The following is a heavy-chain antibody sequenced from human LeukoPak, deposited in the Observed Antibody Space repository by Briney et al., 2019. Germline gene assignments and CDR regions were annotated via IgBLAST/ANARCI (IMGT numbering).Heavy chain of an antibody. V-gene: IGHV4-30-4*01. CDR2: IYYSGST. CDR3: ARDLPGIAAAGDYFDY. J-gene: IGHJ4*02. Sequence: SETLSLTCTVSGGSISSGDYYWSWIRQPPGKGLEWIGYIYYSGSTYYNPSLKSRVTIPVDTSKNQFSLKLSSVTAADTAVYYCARDLPGIAAAGDYFDYWGQGTLVTVSS. CDR1: GGSISSGDYY. D-gene: IGHD6-13*01.